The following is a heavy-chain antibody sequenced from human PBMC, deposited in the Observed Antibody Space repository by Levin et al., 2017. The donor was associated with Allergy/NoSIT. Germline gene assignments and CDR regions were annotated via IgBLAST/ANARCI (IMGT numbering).Heavy chain of an antibody. D-gene: IGHD6-19*01. V-gene: IGHV4-59*08. CDR2: IYYSGST. Sequence: SETLSLTCTVSGGSISSYYWSWIRQPPGKGLEWIGYIYYSGSTNYNPSLKSRVTISVDTSKNQFSLKLSSVTAADTAVYYCARLPRGSSGWYVYWGQGTLVTVSS. J-gene: IGHJ4*02. CDR1: GGSISSYY. CDR3: ARLPRGSSGWYVY.